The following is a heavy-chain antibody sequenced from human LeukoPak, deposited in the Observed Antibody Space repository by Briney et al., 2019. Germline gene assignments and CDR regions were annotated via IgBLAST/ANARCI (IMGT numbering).Heavy chain of an antibody. CDR2: INWNGGST. V-gene: IGHV3-20*04. CDR3: ARAEYSSSSVVGCYYYYYMDV. Sequence: GGSLRLSCAASGFTFDDYGMSWVRQAPGKGPEWVSGINWNGGSTGYADSVKGRFTISRDNAKNSLYLQMNSLRAEDTALYYCARAEYSSSSVVGCYYYYYMDVWGKGTTVTVSS. J-gene: IGHJ6*03. D-gene: IGHD6-6*01. CDR1: GFTFDDYG.